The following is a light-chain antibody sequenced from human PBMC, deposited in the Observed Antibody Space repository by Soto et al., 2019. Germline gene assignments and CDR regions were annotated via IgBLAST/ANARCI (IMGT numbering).Light chain of an antibody. V-gene: IGLV2-8*01. CDR2: EVN. CDR1: SSDVGGYNY. CDR3: ISYAGIGGV. Sequence: QSALTQPPSASGSPGQSVTISCTGTSSDVGGYNYVSWYQQHPGKAPKLMIYEVNKRPSGVPDRFSGSKSGYTASLTVSGLQAEDEADYYCISYAGIGGVFGGGTKLTVL. J-gene: IGLJ2*01.